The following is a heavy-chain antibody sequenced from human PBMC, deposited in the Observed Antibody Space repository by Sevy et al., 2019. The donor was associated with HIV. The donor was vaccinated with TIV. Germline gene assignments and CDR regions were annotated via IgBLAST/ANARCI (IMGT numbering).Heavy chain of an antibody. V-gene: IGHV3-73*01. D-gene: IGHD6-13*01. CDR2: IRSKANSYAT. J-gene: IGHJ4*02. CDR1: GFTFSGSA. CDR3: TRRIAAAGVFDY. Sequence: GGSLRLSCAASGFTFSGSAMHWVRQASGKGLEWVGRIRSKANSYATAYAASVKGRFTISRDDSKNTAYLQMNSLKTEDTAVYYCTRRIAAAGVFDYWGQGTLVTISS.